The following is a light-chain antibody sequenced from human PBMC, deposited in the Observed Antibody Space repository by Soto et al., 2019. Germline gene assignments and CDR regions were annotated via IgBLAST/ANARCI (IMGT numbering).Light chain of an antibody. CDR3: QQYGSSHLT. V-gene: IGKV3-20*01. CDR2: AAS. CDR1: QSVAGSS. J-gene: IGKJ4*01. Sequence: EIMLTQSPGTLSLSPGDRATLSCRASQSVAGSSLAWYQQKPAQAPRLLIYAASNRATGIPARFSGSGPGTDFSLIINGLEPEDFAVYFCQQYGSSHLTFGGGTKVDIK.